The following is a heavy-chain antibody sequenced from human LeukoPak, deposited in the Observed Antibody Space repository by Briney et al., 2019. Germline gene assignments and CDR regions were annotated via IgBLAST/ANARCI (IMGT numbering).Heavy chain of an antibody. V-gene: IGHV3-11*04. D-gene: IGHD6-13*01. J-gene: IGHJ3*02. CDR1: GFTFSDYY. CDR2: ISSSGSTI. CDR3: ARRVASANDAFDI. Sequence: GGSLRLSCAASGFTFSDYYMSWIRQAPGKGLEWVSYISSSGSTIYYADSVKGRFTISRDNAKNSLYLQMTSLRAEDTAVYYCARRVASANDAFDIWGQGTMVTVSS.